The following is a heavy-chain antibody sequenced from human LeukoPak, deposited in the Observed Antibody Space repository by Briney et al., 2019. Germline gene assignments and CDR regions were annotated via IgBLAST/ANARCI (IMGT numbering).Heavy chain of an antibody. CDR1: GFTFSRYW. CDR2: IGDGGRTT. J-gene: IGHJ5*02. CDR3: ARATRGNLFDP. Sequence: PGGSLRLSCAASGFTFSRYWMHWVRHAPGKGLVWVSRIGDGGRTTAYADSVKGRFTISRDNAKNTLYMQMNSPRAEDTVVYCCARATRGNLFDPWGEGPLVAASS. V-gene: IGHV3-74*01.